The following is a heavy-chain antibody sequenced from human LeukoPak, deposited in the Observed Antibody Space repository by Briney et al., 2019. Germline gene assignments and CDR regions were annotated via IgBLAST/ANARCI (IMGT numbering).Heavy chain of an antibody. D-gene: IGHD1-20*01. J-gene: IGHJ3*02. CDR3: ANRYNWNDFQSNAFDI. Sequence: ASVKVSCKASGYTLTGYYFHWVRQAPGQGLEWMGWINPNSGGTNYAQKSQGRVTMTRDTSISAAYMELSRLRSDDTAVYYCANRYNWNDFQSNAFDIWGQGTMLTVSS. CDR1: GYTLTGYY. V-gene: IGHV1-2*02. CDR2: INPNSGGT.